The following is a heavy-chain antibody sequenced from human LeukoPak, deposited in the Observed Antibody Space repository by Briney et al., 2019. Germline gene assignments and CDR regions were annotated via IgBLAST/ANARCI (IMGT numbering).Heavy chain of an antibody. CDR2: ISAYNGNT. J-gene: IGHJ4*02. CDR3: ARGGYGDYALDY. D-gene: IGHD4-17*01. V-gene: IGHV1-18*04. CDR1: GYTFTGYY. Sequence: ASVKVSCKASGYTFTGYYMHWVRQAPGQGLEWMGWISAYNGNTNYAQKLQGRVTMTTDTSTSTAYMELRSLRSDDTAVYYCARGGYGDYALDYWGQGTLVTVSS.